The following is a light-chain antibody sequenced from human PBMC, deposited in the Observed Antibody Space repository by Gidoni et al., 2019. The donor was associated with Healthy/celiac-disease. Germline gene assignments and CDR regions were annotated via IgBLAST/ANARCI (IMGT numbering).Light chain of an antibody. J-gene: IGKJ2*04. CDR3: QQYGSSPPMCS. CDR2: GAS. CDR1: QSVSSSY. Sequence: EIVLTQSPGTLSLSPGERATLSCRASQSVSSSYLAWYQQKPGQAPRLLIYGASSRATGIPDRFSGSGSGTDFTRTISRLEPEDFAVYYCQQYGSSPPMCSFXQXTKLEIK. V-gene: IGKV3-20*01.